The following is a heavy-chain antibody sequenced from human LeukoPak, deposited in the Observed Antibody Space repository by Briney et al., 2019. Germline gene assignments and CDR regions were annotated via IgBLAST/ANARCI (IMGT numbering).Heavy chain of an antibody. CDR2: ISYDGSNK. V-gene: IGHV3-30*18. CDR3: AKDGIAAAAGGYDYGMDV. Sequence: GGSLRLSCAASGFTFSSYGMHWVRQAPGKGLEWVAVISYDGSNKYYADSVKGRFTISRDNSKNTLYLQMNSLRAEDTAVYYCAKDGIAAAAGGYDYGMDVWGQGTQVTVSS. J-gene: IGHJ6*02. D-gene: IGHD6-13*01. CDR1: GFTFSSYG.